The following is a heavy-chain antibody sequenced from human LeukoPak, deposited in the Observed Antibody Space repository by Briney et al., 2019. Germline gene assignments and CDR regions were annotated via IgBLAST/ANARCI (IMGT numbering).Heavy chain of an antibody. CDR2: IYHSGST. J-gene: IGHJ4*02. D-gene: IGHD3-3*01. Sequence: SETLSLTCAVSGYSISSGYYWGWIRQPPGKGLEWIGSIYHSGSTYYNPSLRSRVTISVDTSKNQFSLKLSSVTAADTAVYYCARHSGVYYDFWSGYYTVDYWGQGTLVTVSS. V-gene: IGHV4-38-2*01. CDR1: GYSISSGYY. CDR3: ARHSGVYYDFWSGYYTVDY.